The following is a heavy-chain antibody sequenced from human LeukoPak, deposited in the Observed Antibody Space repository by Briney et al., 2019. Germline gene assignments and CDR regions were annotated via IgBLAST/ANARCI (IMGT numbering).Heavy chain of an antibody. CDR3: ARDHCSGGSCYLPLDY. J-gene: IGHJ4*02. Sequence: PSETLSLTCTVSGGSISSYYWSWIRQPAGKGLEWIGRIYTSGSTNYNPSLKSRVTMSVDTSKNQFSLKLSSVTAADTAVYYCARDHCSGGSCYLPLDYWGQGTLVTVSS. V-gene: IGHV4-4*07. CDR2: IYTSGST. D-gene: IGHD2-15*01. CDR1: GGSISSYY.